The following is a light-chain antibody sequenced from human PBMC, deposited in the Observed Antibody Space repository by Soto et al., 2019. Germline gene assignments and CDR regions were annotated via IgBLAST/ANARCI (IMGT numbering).Light chain of an antibody. Sequence: QSVLTQPRSVXXXPGQSVTISCTGTSSDVGGYNYVSWYQQHPGKAPKLMIYDVSKRPSGVPDRFSCSKSGNTASLTISGLQAEDEADYYCCSYAGSYTLYVFGTGTKLTVL. V-gene: IGLV2-11*01. CDR1: SSDVGGYNY. CDR3: CSYAGSYTLYV. J-gene: IGLJ1*01. CDR2: DVS.